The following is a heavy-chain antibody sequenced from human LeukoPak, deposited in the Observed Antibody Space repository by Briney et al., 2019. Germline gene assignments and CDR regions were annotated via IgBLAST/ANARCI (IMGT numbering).Heavy chain of an antibody. D-gene: IGHD3-22*01. Sequence: QASETLSLTCTVSGGSISSGSYYWSWIRQPAGKGPEWIGRIYTSGSTNYNPSLKSRLTISLDTSENHFSLKLSSVTAADTAVYYCARVTTGGYYNYWGQGTLLTVSS. V-gene: IGHV4-61*02. J-gene: IGHJ4*02. CDR2: IYTSGST. CDR3: ARVTTGGYYNY. CDR1: GGSISSGSYY.